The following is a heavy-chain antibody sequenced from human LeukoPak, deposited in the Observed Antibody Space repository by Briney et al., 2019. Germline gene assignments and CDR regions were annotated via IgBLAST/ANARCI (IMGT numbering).Heavy chain of an antibody. Sequence: GGSLRLSCAAAGFTFSNYGMNWVRQAPGKGLEWVSSISSSSRHIYQSDSVKGRFTISRDNAKDSLYLQLNSLRAEDTAVNYCARARQYDFWSFDFWGQGILVTVSS. D-gene: IGHD3-3*01. CDR3: ARARQYDFWSFDF. CDR2: ISSSSRHI. V-gene: IGHV3-21*01. CDR1: GFTFSNYG. J-gene: IGHJ4*02.